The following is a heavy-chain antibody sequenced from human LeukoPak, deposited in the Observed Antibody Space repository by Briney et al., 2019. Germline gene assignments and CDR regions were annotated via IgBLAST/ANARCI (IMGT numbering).Heavy chain of an antibody. D-gene: IGHD3-22*01. CDR1: GFTFNTYG. J-gene: IGHJ4*02. CDR2: IWYDGSNK. V-gene: IGHV3-33*01. Sequence: GRSLRLSCAASGFTFNTYGMHWVRQATGKGLEWVAVIWYDGSNKYYADSVRGRFTISRDNSKNTLYLQMNGLRAEDTAVYFCVRDSGEIPNTYYYDSSGYLHYWGPGTLVTVSS. CDR3: VRDSGEIPNTYYYDSSGYLHY.